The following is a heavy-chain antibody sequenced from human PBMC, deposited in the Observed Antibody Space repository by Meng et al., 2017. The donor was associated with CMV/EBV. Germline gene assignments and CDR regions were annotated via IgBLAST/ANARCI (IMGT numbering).Heavy chain of an antibody. Sequence: QVQLQESGPGLVKPSETLSLTCPVSGGSISSYYWSWIRQPPGKGLEWIGCIYYSGSTNYNPSLKSRVTISVDTSKNQFSLKLSSVTGADTAVYYCARDMGFYGSGMAPFDPWGQGTLVTVSS. V-gene: IGHV4-59*01. CDR3: ARDMGFYGSGMAPFDP. CDR1: GGSISSYY. J-gene: IGHJ5*02. D-gene: IGHD3-10*01. CDR2: IYYSGST.